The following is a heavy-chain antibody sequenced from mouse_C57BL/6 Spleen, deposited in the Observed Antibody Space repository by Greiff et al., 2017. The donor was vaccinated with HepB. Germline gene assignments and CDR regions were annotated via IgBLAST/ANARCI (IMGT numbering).Heavy chain of an antibody. CDR3: ASLIATVVARYFDV. D-gene: IGHD1-1*01. CDR2: INPNYGTT. J-gene: IGHJ1*03. CDR1: GYSFTDYN. V-gene: IGHV1-39*01. Sequence: EVQLQQSGPELVKPGASVKISCKASGYSFTDYNMNWVKPSNGKSLEWIGVINPNYGTTSYNQKFKGKATLTVDQSSSTAYMQLNSLTSDDSAVYYCASLIATVVARYFDVWGTGTTVTVSS.